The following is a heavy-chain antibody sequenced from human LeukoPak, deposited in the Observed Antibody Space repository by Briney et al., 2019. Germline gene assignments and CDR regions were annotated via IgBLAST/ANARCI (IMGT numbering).Heavy chain of an antibody. CDR3: ARGGGAVALNNWFDP. CDR2: MNPNSGNT. CDR1: GYTFTSYD. V-gene: IGHV1-8*01. D-gene: IGHD6-19*01. J-gene: IGHJ5*02. Sequence: ASVKVSCKASGYTFTSYDINWVRQATGQGLEWMGWMNPNSGNTGYAQKFQGRVTMTRNTSISTACMELSSLRSEDTAVYYCARGGGAVALNNWFDPWGQGTLVTVSS.